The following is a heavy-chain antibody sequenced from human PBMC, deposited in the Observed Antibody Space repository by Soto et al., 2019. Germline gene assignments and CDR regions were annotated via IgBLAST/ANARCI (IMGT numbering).Heavy chain of an antibody. V-gene: IGHV5-51*01. J-gene: IGHJ6*02. CDR3: ARHPHSSGWYNYYGMDV. Sequence: GESLKISCKGSGYSFTSYWIGWVRQMPGKGLEWMGIIYPGDSDTRYSPSFQGQVTISAAKSISTAYLQWSSLKASDTAMYYCARHPHSSGWYNYYGMDVWGQGTTVTVSS. D-gene: IGHD6-19*01. CDR1: GYSFTSYW. CDR2: IYPGDSDT.